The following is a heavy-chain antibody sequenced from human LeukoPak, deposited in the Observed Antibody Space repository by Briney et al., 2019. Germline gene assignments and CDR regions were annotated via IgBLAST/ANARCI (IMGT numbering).Heavy chain of an antibody. Sequence: GGSLRLSCAASGFTFSSYAMSWVRQAPGKGLEWVSAISGSGGSTYYADSVKGRFTISRDNSKNTLYLQMSNLKTEDTAVYYCVTERSGAFENWGQGTLVTVSS. D-gene: IGHD3-16*01. CDR1: GFTFSSYA. CDR3: VTERSGAFEN. V-gene: IGHV3-23*01. J-gene: IGHJ4*02. CDR2: ISGSGGST.